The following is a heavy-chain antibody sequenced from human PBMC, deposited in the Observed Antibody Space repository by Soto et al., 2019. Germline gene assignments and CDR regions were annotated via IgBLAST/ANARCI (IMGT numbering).Heavy chain of an antibody. Sequence: EVQLVESGGGLVQPGRSLRLSCAASGFTFDDYAMHWVRQAPGKGLEWVSGVSWNSGSEGYADSVKGRFTISRDNVNKSLHLQMNSLEPEDTAVYFCAGSRGRGDFWSGYVAFDIWGQGTMVTVS. CDR2: VSWNSGSE. CDR1: GFTFDDYA. CDR3: AGSRGRGDFWSGYVAFDI. V-gene: IGHV3-9*01. J-gene: IGHJ3*02. D-gene: IGHD3-3*01.